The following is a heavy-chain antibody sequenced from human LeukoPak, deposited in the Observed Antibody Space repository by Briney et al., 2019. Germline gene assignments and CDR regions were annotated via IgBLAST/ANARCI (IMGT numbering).Heavy chain of an antibody. V-gene: IGHV1-18*01. Sequence: ASVKVSCKASGYTFTSYGISWVRQAPGQGLEWMGWISAYNGNTNYAQKLQGRVTMTTDTSTSTAYMELSSLRSEDTAVYYCARGCSSTSCYRIVNWFDPWGQGTLVTVSS. CDR3: ARGCSSTSCYRIVNWFDP. D-gene: IGHD2-2*01. CDR1: GYTFTSYG. CDR2: ISAYNGNT. J-gene: IGHJ5*02.